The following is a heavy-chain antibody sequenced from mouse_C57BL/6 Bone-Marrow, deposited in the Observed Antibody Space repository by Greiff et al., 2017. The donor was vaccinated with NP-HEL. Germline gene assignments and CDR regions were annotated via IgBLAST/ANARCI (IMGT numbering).Heavy chain of an antibody. J-gene: IGHJ4*01. V-gene: IGHV1-82*01. CDR2: IYPGDGDT. CDR1: GYAFSSSW. Sequence: QVQLQQSGPELVKPGASVKISCKASGYAFSSSWMNWVKQRPGKGLEWIGRIYPGDGDTNYNGKFKGKATLTADKSSSTAYMQLSSLTSEDSAVYCCARKVDAMDYWGQGTSVTVSS. CDR3: ARKVDAMDY. D-gene: IGHD1-1*01.